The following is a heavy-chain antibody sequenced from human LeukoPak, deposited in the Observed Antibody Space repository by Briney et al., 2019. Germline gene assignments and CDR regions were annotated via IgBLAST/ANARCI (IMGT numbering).Heavy chain of an antibody. D-gene: IGHD3-9*01. Sequence: GASVKVSCKASGYTFTGYYMHWVRQAPGQGLEWMGWISAYNGNTNYAQKLQGRVTMTTDTSTSTAYMELRSLRSDDTAVYYCARYAEYYDILTGYYGGWFDPWGQGTLVTVSS. J-gene: IGHJ5*02. CDR3: ARYAEYYDILTGYYGGWFDP. V-gene: IGHV1-18*04. CDR2: ISAYNGNT. CDR1: GYTFTGYY.